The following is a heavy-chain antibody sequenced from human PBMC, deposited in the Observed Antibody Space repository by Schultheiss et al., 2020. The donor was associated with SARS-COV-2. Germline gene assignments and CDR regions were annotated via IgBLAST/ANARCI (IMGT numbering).Heavy chain of an antibody. V-gene: IGHV3-66*01. CDR1: GFTFSSYA. J-gene: IGHJ2*01. CDR2: IYSGGST. Sequence: GESLKISCVASGFTFSSYAMHWVRQAPAKGLEWVSVIYSGGSTYYADSVKGRFTISRDNSKNTLYLHMNSLRVEDTGLYYCARGSPLDWYFDLWGRGTLVTVSS. CDR3: ARGSPLDWYFDL.